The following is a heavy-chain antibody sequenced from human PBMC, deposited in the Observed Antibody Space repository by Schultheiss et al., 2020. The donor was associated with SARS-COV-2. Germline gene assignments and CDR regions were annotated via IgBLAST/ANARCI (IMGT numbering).Heavy chain of an antibody. V-gene: IGHV1-18*04. Sequence: ASVKVSCKASGYTFTGYYMHWVRQAPGQGLEWMGWISAYNGNTNYAQKLQGRVTMTTDTSTSTAYMELRSLRSEDTAVYYCASAVPGVRFGESLQFDHWGQGILVTVSS. CDR2: ISAYNGNT. CDR3: ASAVPGVRFGESLQFDH. CDR1: GYTFTGYY. D-gene: IGHD3-10*01. J-gene: IGHJ4*02.